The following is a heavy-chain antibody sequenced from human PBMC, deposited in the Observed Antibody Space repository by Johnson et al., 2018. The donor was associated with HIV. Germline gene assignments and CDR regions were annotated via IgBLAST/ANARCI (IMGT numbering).Heavy chain of an antibody. CDR2: ISSSGSTI. CDR1: AFTFSRCG. CDR3: AKSSSAYAFDI. D-gene: IGHD6-13*01. V-gene: IGHV3-48*04. Sequence: VQLVESGGGVVQPGGSLRLSCAASAFTFSRCGMHWVRQAPGKGLEWVSYISSSGSTIYYADSVKGRFTISRDNAKNSLYLQMNSLRAEDTALYYCAKSSSAYAFDIWGQGTMVTVSS. J-gene: IGHJ3*02.